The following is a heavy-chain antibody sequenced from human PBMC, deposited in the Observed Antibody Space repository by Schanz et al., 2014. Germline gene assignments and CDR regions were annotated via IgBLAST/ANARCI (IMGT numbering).Heavy chain of an antibody. D-gene: IGHD3-22*01. CDR2: ISSGGNP. Sequence: EVQLVESGGGLVKPGGSLRLSCAASGFTFSSYAMSWVRQAPGKGLEWVSSISSGGNPYYANSVKGRFGISRDNSENTLYLQMNSLRAEDTAVYYCARPPHDSSGYYPFDYWGQGTLVTVSS. J-gene: IGHJ4*02. CDR1: GFTFSSYA. CDR3: ARPPHDSSGYYPFDY. V-gene: IGHV3-23*04.